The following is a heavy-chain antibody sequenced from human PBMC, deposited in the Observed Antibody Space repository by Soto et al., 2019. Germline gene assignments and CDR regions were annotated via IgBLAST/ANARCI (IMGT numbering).Heavy chain of an antibody. Sequence: VKVSCKASGYTFTGYYMHWVRQAPGQGLEWMGWINPNSGGTNYAQKFQGRVTMTRDTSISTAYMELSRLRSDDTAVYYCARDIVGTIGSYGMDVWGQGTTVTVSS. V-gene: IGHV1-2*02. CDR3: ARDIVGTIGSYGMDV. J-gene: IGHJ6*02. CDR1: GYTFTGYY. CDR2: INPNSGGT. D-gene: IGHD5-12*01.